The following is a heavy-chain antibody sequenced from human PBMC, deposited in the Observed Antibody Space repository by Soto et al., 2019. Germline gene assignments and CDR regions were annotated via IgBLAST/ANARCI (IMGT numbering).Heavy chain of an antibody. CDR1: EFTFSNYA. V-gene: IGHV3-23*01. D-gene: IGHD3-22*01. J-gene: IGHJ4*02. CDR2: ISYGGGTT. CDR3: AKNPGYYYDSTGYHFDY. Sequence: PGGSLRLSCAASEFTFSNYAMSWVRQAPGKGLEWVSAISYGGGTTYYADSVKGRFTISRDNSKNTLCLQMNSLRAEDTAVYYCAKNPGYYYDSTGYHFDYWGQGTLVTVSS.